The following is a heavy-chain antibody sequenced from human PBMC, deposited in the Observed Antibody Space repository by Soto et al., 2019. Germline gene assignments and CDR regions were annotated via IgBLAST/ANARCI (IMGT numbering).Heavy chain of an antibody. D-gene: IGHD2-8*01. Sequence: SETLSLTCTVSGGSINNYWWSWIRQAADKRLEWIGRLHSTGATNYNPSLRSRVTMSVDTSKNQFSLKLSSVTAADTAVYYCARNRVYAIRIAAAYYFDYWGQGTLVTVSS. CDR3: ARNRVYAIRIAAAYYFDY. J-gene: IGHJ4*02. CDR1: GGSINNYW. CDR2: LHSTGAT. V-gene: IGHV4-4*07.